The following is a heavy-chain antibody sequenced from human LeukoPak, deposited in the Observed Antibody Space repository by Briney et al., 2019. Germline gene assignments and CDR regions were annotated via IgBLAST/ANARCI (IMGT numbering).Heavy chain of an antibody. CDR2: IYYSGSA. J-gene: IGHJ4*02. Sequence: SETLSLTCSVSGGSISSSSYHWGWIRQSPGKGLEWIGSIYYSGSAYYNPSLKSRLTISVGTSKNQFSLKLNSVTAADTAVYYCARCISMVRGVIRPPDYWGQGTLVTVSS. V-gene: IGHV4-39*01. CDR1: GGSISSSSYH. D-gene: IGHD3-10*01. CDR3: ARCISMVRGVIRPPDY.